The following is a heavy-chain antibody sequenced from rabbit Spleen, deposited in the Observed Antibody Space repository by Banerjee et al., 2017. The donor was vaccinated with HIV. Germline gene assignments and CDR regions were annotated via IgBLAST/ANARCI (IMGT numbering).Heavy chain of an antibody. Sequence: QSLEESGGDLVKPGASLTLTCTASGFDFNTYGVSWVRQAPGKGLEWISCIAGSSSDFTYSTTWAKGRFTCSKTSSTTVTLQMTSLTVADTATYFCARDTGSSFSTYGMDLWGQGTLVTVS. V-gene: IGHV1S40*01. CDR1: GFDFNTYG. CDR2: IAGSSSDFT. D-gene: IGHD8-1*01. J-gene: IGHJ6*01. CDR3: ARDTGSSFSTYGMDL.